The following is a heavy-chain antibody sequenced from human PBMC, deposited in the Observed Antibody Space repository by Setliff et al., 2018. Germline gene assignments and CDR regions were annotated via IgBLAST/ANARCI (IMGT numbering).Heavy chain of an antibody. J-gene: IGHJ6*02. CDR2: IKSKTDGGTT. CDR1: GFTFSNAW. V-gene: IGHV3-15*01. CDR3: TRDQDYYGMDV. Sequence: GGSLRLSCAASGFTFSNAWMSWVRQAPGKGLEWVGRIKSKTDGGTTDYAAPVKGRFTISRDDSKNSLYLQMNSLRGEDTAVYHCTRDQDYYGMDVWGQGTTVTVSS.